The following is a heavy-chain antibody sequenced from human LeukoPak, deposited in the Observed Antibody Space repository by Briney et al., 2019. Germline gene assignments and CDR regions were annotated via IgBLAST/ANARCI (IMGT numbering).Heavy chain of an antibody. CDR2: IIPIFGTA. V-gene: IGHV1-69*13. CDR3: ASTYETGHFDY. Sequence: ASVKVSCKASGGTFISFAFSWVRLAPGQGLDWMGGIIPIFGTANYAQKFQGRVTITADESTSTAYMELSSLRSEDTAVYFCASTYETGHFDYWGQGTLVTVSS. CDR1: GGTFISFA. D-gene: IGHD3-10*01. J-gene: IGHJ4*02.